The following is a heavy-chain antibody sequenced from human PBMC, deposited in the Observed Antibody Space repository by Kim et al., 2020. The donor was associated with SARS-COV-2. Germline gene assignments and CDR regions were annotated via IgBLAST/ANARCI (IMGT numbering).Heavy chain of an antibody. CDR3: AASHFGDYINDY. Sequence: SVKVSCKASGFTFTSSAVQWVRQARGQRLEWIGWIVVGSGNTNYAQKFQERVTITRDMSTSTAYMELSSLRSEDTAVYYCAASHFGDYINDYWGQGTLVTVSS. D-gene: IGHD4-17*01. CDR2: IVVGSGNT. V-gene: IGHV1-58*01. CDR1: GFTFTSSA. J-gene: IGHJ4*02.